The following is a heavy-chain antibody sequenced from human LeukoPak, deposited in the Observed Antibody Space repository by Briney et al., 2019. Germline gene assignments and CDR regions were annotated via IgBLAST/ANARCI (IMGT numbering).Heavy chain of an antibody. CDR1: GYTFITYY. CDR3: ARESPPNWFDP. Sequence: ASVKVSCEASGYTFITYYIHWVRQAPGQGLEWMGIINPNGGTTSYAQKFQGRVTMTRDTSTSTVYMELSSLRSDDTAMYYCARESPPNWFDPWGQGTLVTVSS. V-gene: IGHV1-46*01. CDR2: INPNGGTT. J-gene: IGHJ5*02.